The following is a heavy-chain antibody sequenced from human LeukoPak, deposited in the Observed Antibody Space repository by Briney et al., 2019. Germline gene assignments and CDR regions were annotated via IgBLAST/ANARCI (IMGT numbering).Heavy chain of an antibody. D-gene: IGHD6-19*01. CDR2: ISGSGGST. CDR3: AKETYSSGSTPYFDY. J-gene: IGHJ4*02. Sequence: PGGSLRLSCAASGLTFSSYAVSWVRQAPGKGLEWVSSISGSGGSTYYADSVKGRFTISRDNSKNTLYLQMNSLRAEDTAVYYCAKETYSSGSTPYFDYWGQGNLVTVSS. CDR1: GLTFSSYA. V-gene: IGHV3-23*01.